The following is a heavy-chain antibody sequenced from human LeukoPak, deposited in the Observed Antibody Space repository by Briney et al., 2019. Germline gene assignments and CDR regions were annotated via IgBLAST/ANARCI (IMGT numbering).Heavy chain of an antibody. CDR3: AGGYSYGSTYYYMDV. J-gene: IGHJ6*03. V-gene: IGHV4-61*05. CDR1: GRSIRITTYY. Sequence: SETLSLTCSVSGRSIRITTYYWGWIRQPPGRGLDWFVYIYYSGSTNYNPSLKSRFTISVDTSKNQFSLKLSSVTAADTAVYYCAGGYSYGSTYYYMDVWGKGTTVTISS. D-gene: IGHD5-18*01. CDR2: IYYSGST.